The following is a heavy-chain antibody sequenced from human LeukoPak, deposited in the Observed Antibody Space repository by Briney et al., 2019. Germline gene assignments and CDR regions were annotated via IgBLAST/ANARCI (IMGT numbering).Heavy chain of an antibody. Sequence: SETLSLTCTVSGYSISSGYYWGWIRQPPGKGLEWLRSIYHSGSTYYNPSRKSRVTISVDTSKNQFSLKLSSVTAADTAVYYCARVRLRYSYASFGLRYYFDYWGQGTLVTVSS. D-gene: IGHD5-18*01. CDR2: IYHSGST. V-gene: IGHV4-38-2*02. CDR1: GYSISSGYY. J-gene: IGHJ4*02. CDR3: ARVRLRYSYASFGLRYYFDY.